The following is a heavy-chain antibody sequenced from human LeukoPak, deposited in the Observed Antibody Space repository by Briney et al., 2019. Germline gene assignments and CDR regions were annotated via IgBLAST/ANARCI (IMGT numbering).Heavy chain of an antibody. J-gene: IGHJ4*02. Sequence: GGSLRLSCAASGFPFSSYALGWVRQPPGKGLEWVSAISGSGDRTYYADPVRGRFTISRDGSRNTLFLQMNSLRVEDTAVCYCARSTVTVAAAGIDYWGQGTLVTVSS. CDR3: ARSTVTVAAAGIDY. D-gene: IGHD6-13*01. CDR2: ISGSGDRT. V-gene: IGHV3-23*01. CDR1: GFPFSSYA.